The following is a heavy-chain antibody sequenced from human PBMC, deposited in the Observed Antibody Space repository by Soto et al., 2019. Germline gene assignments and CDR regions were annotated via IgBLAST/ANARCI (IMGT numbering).Heavy chain of an antibody. CDR3: AKAKWRSSSWYFGLFDY. J-gene: IGHJ4*02. D-gene: IGHD6-13*01. CDR2: ISWNSGSI. Sequence: EVQLVESGGGLVQPGRSLRLSCAASGFTFDDYAMHWVRQAPGKGLEWVSGISWNSGSIGYADSVKGRFTISRDNAKNSLYLQMNSLRAEDTALYYCAKAKWRSSSWYFGLFDYWGQGTLVTVSS. V-gene: IGHV3-9*01. CDR1: GFTFDDYA.